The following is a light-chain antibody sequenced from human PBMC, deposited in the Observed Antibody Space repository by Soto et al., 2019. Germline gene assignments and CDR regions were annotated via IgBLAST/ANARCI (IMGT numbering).Light chain of an antibody. CDR2: TDN. CDR1: SSNIGSNT. V-gene: IGLV1-44*01. J-gene: IGLJ2*01. CDR3: LSWDNSPNALV. Sequence: QSVLTQPPSASGTPGQRVTISCSGSSSNIGSNTVNWYQQLPGTAPKLLIYTDNQRSSGVPDRFSGSKFGTSGSLAISGLQFEDEADYYCLSWDNSPNALVFGGGTKLTVL.